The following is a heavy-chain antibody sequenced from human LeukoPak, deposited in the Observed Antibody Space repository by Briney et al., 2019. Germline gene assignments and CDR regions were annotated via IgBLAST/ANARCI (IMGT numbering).Heavy chain of an antibody. Sequence: ASVKVSCKASGYTFTGYYMHWVRQAPAQGLAWMGGINPNSGGTNYAQKFQGRVTITRDTSISTAYMELSRLRSDDTAVYYCARVRPYDYVRGSYRQPGHGWLDPWGQGTLVTVSS. CDR2: INPNSGGT. D-gene: IGHD3-16*02. J-gene: IGHJ5*02. CDR1: GYTFTGYY. CDR3: ARVRPYDYVRGSYRQPGHGWLDP. V-gene: IGHV1-2*02.